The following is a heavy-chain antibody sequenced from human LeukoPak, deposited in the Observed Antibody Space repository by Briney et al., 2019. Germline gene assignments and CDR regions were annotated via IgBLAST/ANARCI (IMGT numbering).Heavy chain of an antibody. CDR3: GKGGRDSDY. CDR2: INSGGTP. Sequence: GGSLRLSCAASGFAFSSYSMSWVRQAPGKGLEWFSAINSGGTPYYADSVKGRVTISRDNSKSTVYLQLSTLRADDTAIYYCGKGGRDSDYWGQGTLVTVSS. J-gene: IGHJ4*02. V-gene: IGHV3-23*01. D-gene: IGHD5-12*01. CDR1: GFAFSSYS.